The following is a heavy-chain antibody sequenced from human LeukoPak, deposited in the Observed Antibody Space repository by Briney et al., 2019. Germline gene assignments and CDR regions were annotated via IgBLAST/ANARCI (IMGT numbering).Heavy chain of an antibody. CDR3: ATGHDLGAENDY. V-gene: IGHV1-24*01. CDR1: GYTLTELS. J-gene: IGHJ4*02. Sequence: GASVKVSCRVSGYTLTELSMHWVRQAPGKGLEWMGGFDPEDGETIHAQKFQGRVTMTEDASTDTAYMELSSLRSEDTAVYYCATGHDLGAENDYWGQGTLVTVSS. CDR2: FDPEDGET. D-gene: IGHD1-26*01.